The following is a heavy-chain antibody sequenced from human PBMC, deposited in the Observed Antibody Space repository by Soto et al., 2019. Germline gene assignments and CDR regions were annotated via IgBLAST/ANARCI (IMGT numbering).Heavy chain of an antibody. CDR1: GYTLTGYG. J-gene: IGHJ6*02. D-gene: IGHD2-2*01. V-gene: IGHV1-18*01. CDR2: ISAYNGNT. CDR3: ATSYCSSTSCYGYYYYGMDV. Sequence: ASVKGSCKASGYTLTGYGISWVRQAPGQGLEWLGWISAYNGNTNYAQKLQGRVTMTTDTSTSTAYMELRSLRSDDTAVYYCATSYCSSTSCYGYYYYGMDVWGQGTTVTVSS.